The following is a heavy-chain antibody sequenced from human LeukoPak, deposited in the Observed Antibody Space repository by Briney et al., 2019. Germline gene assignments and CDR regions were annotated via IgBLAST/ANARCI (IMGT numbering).Heavy chain of an antibody. CDR3: ARDSSGWEPGANYDY. CDR2: IKSDGSIT. D-gene: IGHD6-19*01. CDR1: GFTFSSYW. V-gene: IGHV3-74*01. Sequence: GGSLRLSCAASGFTFSSYWMHWVRQAPGKGLVWVSRIKSDGSITSYADAVKGRFTISRDNAKNTLYLQMNSLRAEDTAVYYCARDSSGWEPGANYDYWGQGTLVTVSS. J-gene: IGHJ4*02.